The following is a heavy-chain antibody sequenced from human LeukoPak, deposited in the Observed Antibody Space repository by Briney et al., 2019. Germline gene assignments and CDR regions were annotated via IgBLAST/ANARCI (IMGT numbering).Heavy chain of an antibody. J-gene: IGHJ6*03. CDR2: IYHSGST. D-gene: IGHD2-15*01. V-gene: IGHV4-4*02. CDR3: AREFRWHAVGSTYYYYYMDV. Sequence: PSETLSLTCAVSGGSISSSNWWSWVRQPPGKGLEWIGEIYHSGSTNYNPSLKSRVTISVDTSKNQFSLKLSSVTAADTAVYYCAREFRWHAVGSTYYYYYMDVWGKGTTVTVSS. CDR1: GGSISSSNW.